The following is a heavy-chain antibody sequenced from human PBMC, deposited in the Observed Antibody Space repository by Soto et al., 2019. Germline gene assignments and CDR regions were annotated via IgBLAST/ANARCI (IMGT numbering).Heavy chain of an antibody. CDR3: ARDIVATGDFDY. V-gene: IGHV3-23*01. CDR2: IIGSGGST. J-gene: IGHJ4*02. D-gene: IGHD5-12*01. CDR1: GFTFSSYA. Sequence: GGSLRLSCAASGFTFSSYAMTWVRQAPGKGLEWVSNIIGSGGSTYYADSVKGRFTISRDNSKNTLYLQMNSLRAEDTAVYYCARDIVATGDFDYWGQGTLVTVSS.